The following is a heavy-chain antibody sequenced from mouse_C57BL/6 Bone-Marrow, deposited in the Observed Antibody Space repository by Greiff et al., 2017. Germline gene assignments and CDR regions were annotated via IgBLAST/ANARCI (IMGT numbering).Heavy chain of an antibody. CDR2: IWRGGST. D-gene: IGHD2-5*01. V-gene: IGHV2-5*01. Sequence: QVQLQQSGPGLVQPSQSLSITCTVSGFSLTSYGVHWVRQSPGKGLEWLGVIWRGGSTDYNAAFMSRLSITKDNSKSQVFFKMNSLQADDTAIYYCAKKEGFGYSNYDYAMDYWGQGTSVTVSS. CDR1: GFSLTSYG. CDR3: AKKEGFGYSNYDYAMDY. J-gene: IGHJ4*01.